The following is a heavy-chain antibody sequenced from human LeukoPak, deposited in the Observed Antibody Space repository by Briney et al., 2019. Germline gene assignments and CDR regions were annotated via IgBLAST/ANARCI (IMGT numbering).Heavy chain of an antibody. CDR3: AKDTTELVLTFDY. V-gene: IGHV3-30*18. CDR1: GFTFSSYG. D-gene: IGHD2-8*01. J-gene: IGHJ4*02. CDR2: ISYDGSNK. Sequence: GGSLRLSCAASGFTFSSYGMHWVRQAPGKGLEWVAVISYDGSNKYYADSVKGRFTISRDNSKNTLYLQMNSLRAEDTALYYCAKDTTELVLTFDYWGQGTLVTVSS.